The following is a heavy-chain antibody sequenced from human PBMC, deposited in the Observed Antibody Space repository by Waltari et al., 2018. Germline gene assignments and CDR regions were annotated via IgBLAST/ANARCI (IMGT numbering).Heavy chain of an antibody. J-gene: IGHJ6*03. CDR1: GGSISSSSYY. Sequence: QLQLQESGPGLVKPSETLSLTCTVSGGSISSSSYYWGWIRQPPGKGLEWIGSIYYTVTTYYNPSLKRRVTMSVDTSKNQFSLKLISVTAADTAVYYCARLTGYMDVWGKGATVIASS. CDR3: ARLTGYMDV. V-gene: IGHV4-39*01. CDR2: IYYTVTT.